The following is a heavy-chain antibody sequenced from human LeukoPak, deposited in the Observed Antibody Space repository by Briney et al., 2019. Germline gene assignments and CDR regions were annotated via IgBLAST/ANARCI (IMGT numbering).Heavy chain of an antibody. D-gene: IGHD1-26*01. CDR3: ARDVNSGSHRVRAFDI. V-gene: IGHV4-61*08. CDR2: IYYSGST. Sequence: SETLSLTCTVSGGSISSGGYYWSWIRQHPGKGLEWIGYIYYSGSTNYNPSLKSRVTMSVDTSKNQFSLKLSSVTAADTAVYYCARDVNSGSHRVRAFDIWGQGTMVTVSS. J-gene: IGHJ3*02. CDR1: GGSISSGGYY.